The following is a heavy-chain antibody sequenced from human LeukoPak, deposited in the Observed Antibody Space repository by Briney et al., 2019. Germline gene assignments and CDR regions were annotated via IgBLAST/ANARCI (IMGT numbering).Heavy chain of an antibody. V-gene: IGHV1-2*02. CDR1: GYTFTGYY. J-gene: IGHJ4*02. D-gene: IGHD6-19*01. CDR2: INPNSGGT. Sequence: ASVTVSCKASGYTFTGYYMHWVRQAPGQGLEWMGWINPNSGGTNYAQKFQGRVTMTGDTSISTAYMELSRLRSDDTAVYYCARFVAVAGNDYWGQGTLVTVSS. CDR3: ARFVAVAGNDY.